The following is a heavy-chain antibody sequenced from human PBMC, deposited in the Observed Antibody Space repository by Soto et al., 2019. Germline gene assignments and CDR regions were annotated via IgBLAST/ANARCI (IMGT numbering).Heavy chain of an antibody. J-gene: IGHJ6*02. CDR2: IYHSGST. Sequence: QLQLQESGSGLVKPSQTLSLTCAVSGGSISSGGYSWSWIRQPPGKGLEWIGYIYHSGSTYYNPSLKSRVTISVDRSKNQFSLKLSSVTAADTAVYYCARVRGDGGNYYGMDVWGQGTTVTVSS. V-gene: IGHV4-30-2*01. D-gene: IGHD2-15*01. CDR3: ARVRGDGGNYYGMDV. CDR1: GGSISSGGYS.